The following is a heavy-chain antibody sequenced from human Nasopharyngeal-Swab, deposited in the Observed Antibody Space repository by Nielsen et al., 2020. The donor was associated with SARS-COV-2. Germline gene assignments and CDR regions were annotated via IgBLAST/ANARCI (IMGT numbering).Heavy chain of an antibody. CDR3: ARSGDTIFGVVIIGGAFDI. CDR2: IYYSGST. CDR1: GGSISSGTSY. Sequence: SETLSLTCTVSGGSISSGTSYWAWIRQPPGKGLEWIGSIYYSGSTYYNPSLKSRVTISVDTSKNQFSLKLSSVTAADTAVYYCARSGDTIFGVVIIGGAFDIWGQGTMVTVSS. V-gene: IGHV4-39*07. D-gene: IGHD3-3*01. J-gene: IGHJ3*02.